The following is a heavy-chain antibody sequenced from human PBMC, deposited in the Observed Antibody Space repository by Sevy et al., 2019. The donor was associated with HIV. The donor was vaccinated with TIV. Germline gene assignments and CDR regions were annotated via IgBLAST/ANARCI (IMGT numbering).Heavy chain of an antibody. CDR2: IWYDESNK. V-gene: IGHV3-33*01. CDR1: GFTFSSYG. Sequence: GGSLRHSCAVSGFTFSSYGMHWVRQAPGKGLEWVAGIWYDESNKYYADSVKGRFTISRDNSKNTLYLQMNSLRAEDTAVYYCARDGEYCTNGVCSWGLFDYWGQGTLVTVSS. D-gene: IGHD2-8*01. CDR3: ARDGEYCTNGVCSWGLFDY. J-gene: IGHJ4*02.